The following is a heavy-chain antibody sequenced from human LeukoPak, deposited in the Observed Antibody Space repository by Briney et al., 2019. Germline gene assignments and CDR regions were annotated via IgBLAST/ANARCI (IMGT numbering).Heavy chain of an antibody. CDR2: FYTSGST. Sequence: SETLSLTCTVSSGSISSANYYWRWIRQPAGKGLEWIGRFYTSGSTDYNPSLKSRVTISVDTSQNQLSLKLNSVTAADTAAYYCARSSGSGATNWYFDLWGRGTLVTVSS. V-gene: IGHV4-61*02. CDR1: SGSISSANYY. J-gene: IGHJ2*01. CDR3: ARSSGSGATNWYFDL. D-gene: IGHD1-26*01.